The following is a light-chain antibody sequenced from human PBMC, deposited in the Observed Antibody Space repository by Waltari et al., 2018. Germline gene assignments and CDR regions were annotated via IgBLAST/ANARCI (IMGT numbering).Light chain of an antibody. CDR1: ENVDTN. V-gene: IGKV3-15*01. CDR3: HQYKNWPPWT. J-gene: IGKJ1*01. Sequence: EIVVTQSPATLSLSPGERATRSCRASENVDTNITWYQQKTGQPPTLLISGASTRATDIPPRFSGSGCATEFTLSISSLQSEDFAVYYCHQYKNWPPWTFGQGTKVEIK. CDR2: GAS.